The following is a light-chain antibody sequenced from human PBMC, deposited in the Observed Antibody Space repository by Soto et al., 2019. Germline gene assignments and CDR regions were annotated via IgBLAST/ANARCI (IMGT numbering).Light chain of an antibody. V-gene: IGLV2-8*01. Sequence: QSVLTQPPSASGSPGQSVTISCTGTKNDIGVYDFVSWYQHHPGKAPRLIIYEVVQWPSGVPDRFSGSKSGNTASLTVSGLQAADEADYFCKSYAGSNTYVFGSGTKVDRP. CDR1: KNDIGVYDF. J-gene: IGLJ1*01. CDR3: KSYAGSNTYV. CDR2: EVV.